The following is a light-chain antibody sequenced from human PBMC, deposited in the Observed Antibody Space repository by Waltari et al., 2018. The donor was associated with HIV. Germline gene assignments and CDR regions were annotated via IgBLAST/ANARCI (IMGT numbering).Light chain of an antibody. V-gene: IGLV2-14*01. CDR1: SIAVGGFNY. J-gene: IGLJ1*01. CDR2: EVN. CDR3: SSFSSGNSLEV. Sequence: HSALTQPASVSGSPGQTVTIPCSATSIAVGGFNYVFWYQQHPGKAPKLMLYEVNNRPSRISSRFSGSKSGNTAYLTISGLQAEDEADYYCSSFSSGNSLEVFGTGTKVTFL.